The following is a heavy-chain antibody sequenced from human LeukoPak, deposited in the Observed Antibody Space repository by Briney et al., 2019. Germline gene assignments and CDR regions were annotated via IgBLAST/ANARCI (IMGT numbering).Heavy chain of an antibody. V-gene: IGHV4-59*01. CDR2: IFYSGST. D-gene: IGHD4-11*01. CDR1: GGSINNYY. J-gene: IGHJ4*02. CDR3: ARLRGNYFPDY. Sequence: SETLSLTCTVSGGSINNYYWTWIRQHPGKGLEWIAYIFYSGSTNYNSSLKSRVTISVDTSKNQFSLKLNSVTAADTAVYYCARLRGNYFPDYWGQGTLVTVSS.